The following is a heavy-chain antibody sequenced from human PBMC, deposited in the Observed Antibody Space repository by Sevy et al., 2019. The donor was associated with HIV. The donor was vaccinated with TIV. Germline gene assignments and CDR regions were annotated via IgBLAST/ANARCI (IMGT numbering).Heavy chain of an antibody. V-gene: IGHV3-53*01. CDR1: GFTVSSNY. J-gene: IGHJ4*02. Sequence: QQRGVLKISCAASGFTVSSNYMSWVRQAPGKGLEWVSVIYSGGSTYYADSVKGRFTISRDNSKNTLYLQMNSLRAEDTAVYYCARETSGWYGSFDYWGQGTLVTVSS. D-gene: IGHD6-19*01. CDR3: ARETSGWYGSFDY. CDR2: IYSGGST.